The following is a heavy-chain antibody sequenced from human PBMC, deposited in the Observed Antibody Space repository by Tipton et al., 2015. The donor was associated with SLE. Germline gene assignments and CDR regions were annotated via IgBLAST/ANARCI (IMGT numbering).Heavy chain of an antibody. J-gene: IGHJ4*02. CDR1: GGSISSTSYY. V-gene: IGHV4-39*01. CDR3: ARVLFDYRNYVDRGYFDY. CDR2: IYYSGST. D-gene: IGHD4-11*01. Sequence: GLVKPSETLSLTCTVSGGSISSTSYYWGWIRQPPGKGLEWIGSIYYSGSTHYNPSLESRVTISVDTSKNQFSLKVSSVTAADTAVYYCARVLFDYRNYVDRGYFDYWGQGTLVTVSS.